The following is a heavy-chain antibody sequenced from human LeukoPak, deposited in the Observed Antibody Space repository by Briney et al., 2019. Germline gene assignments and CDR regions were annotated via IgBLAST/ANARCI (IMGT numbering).Heavy chain of an antibody. V-gene: IGHV6-1*01. CDR3: TRDPRSYGPDY. CDR2: TYSISKWYS. Sequence: SQTLSLTCPISRDSVSSKSTAWNWIRQSPSRGLEWLGRTYSISKWYSDSALSVKRGITISQDTSKNEFSLHMNPGTHEDTAVYYCTRDPRSYGPDYWGQGILVTVSS. J-gene: IGHJ4*02. CDR1: RDSVSSKSTA. D-gene: IGHD5-18*01.